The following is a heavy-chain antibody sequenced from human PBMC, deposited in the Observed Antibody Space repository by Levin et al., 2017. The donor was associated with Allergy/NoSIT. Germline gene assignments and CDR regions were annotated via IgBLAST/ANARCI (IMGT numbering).Heavy chain of an antibody. J-gene: IGHJ4*02. CDR1: GFTFSNFW. Sequence: GGSLRLSCVASGFTFSNFWMHWVRQVPGKGLMFVSTIRPDGTGTTYVDSVRGRFTTSRDNSKNTVFLEMTNVRAEDTGLYYCTNGLSGEAFWGRGTLVTVSS. D-gene: IGHD1-26*01. V-gene: IGHV3-74*03. CDR3: TNGLSGEAF. CDR2: IRPDGTGT.